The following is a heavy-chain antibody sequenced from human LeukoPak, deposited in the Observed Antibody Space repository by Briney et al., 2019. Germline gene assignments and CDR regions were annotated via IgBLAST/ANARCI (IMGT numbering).Heavy chain of an antibody. CDR1: GYTFTSYD. J-gene: IGHJ4*02. CDR2: MNPNSGNT. Sequence: ASVKVSCKASGYTFTSYDINWVRQATGQGLEWMGWMNPNSGNTGYAQKFQGRVTMTRNTSISTAYMELSSLRSEDTAVYYCARGRIADCSTSCYLGYWGQGTLVTVSS. V-gene: IGHV1-8*01. D-gene: IGHD2-2*01. CDR3: ARGRIADCSTSCYLGY.